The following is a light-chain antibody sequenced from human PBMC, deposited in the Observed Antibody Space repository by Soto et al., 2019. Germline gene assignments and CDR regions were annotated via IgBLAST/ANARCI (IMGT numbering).Light chain of an antibody. V-gene: IGLV2-23*01. CDR2: EGS. J-gene: IGLJ2*01. Sequence: QSALTQPASVSGPPGQSITISCTGTSSDVGSYNLVSWYQQHPGKAPKLMIYEGSKRPSGVSNRFSGSKSGNTASLTISGLQAEDEADYYCCSYAGSSTLDVVFGGGTKVTVL. CDR3: CSYAGSSTLDVV. CDR1: SSDVGSYNL.